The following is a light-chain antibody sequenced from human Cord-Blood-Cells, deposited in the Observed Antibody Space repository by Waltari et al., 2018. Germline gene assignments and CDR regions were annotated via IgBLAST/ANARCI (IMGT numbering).Light chain of an antibody. Sequence: DIQMTQSPSSLSASVGDRVTITCRASQSISIYLNWYQQKPGKAPKLLIYAASSLQSGVPSRFSGSGSGTDFTLTISSLQPEDCATYYCQQSYSTPPLTFGGGTKVEIK. J-gene: IGKJ4*01. CDR3: QQSYSTPPLT. CDR1: QSISIY. V-gene: IGKV1-39*01. CDR2: AAS.